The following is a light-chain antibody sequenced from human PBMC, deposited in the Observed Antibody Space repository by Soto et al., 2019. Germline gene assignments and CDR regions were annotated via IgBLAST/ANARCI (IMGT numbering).Light chain of an antibody. Sequence: QSVLTQPPSVSAAPGQRVTISCSGSTSNIGNNYVSWYQQVPGTAPKLLIHDNNKRPSGIPDRFSASKSGTSATLGITGLQTGDEADYDCGTWDSSLSAMVFGGGTKVTVL. CDR1: TSNIGNNY. CDR2: DNN. V-gene: IGLV1-51*01. J-gene: IGLJ2*01. CDR3: GTWDSSLSAMV.